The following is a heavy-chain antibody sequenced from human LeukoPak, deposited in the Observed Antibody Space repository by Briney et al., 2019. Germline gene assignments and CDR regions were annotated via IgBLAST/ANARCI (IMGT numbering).Heavy chain of an antibody. CDR1: GYTFTSYG. CDR2: ISAYNGNT. CDR3: ARQGDYYDSSGYYYTIYDY. D-gene: IGHD3-22*01. V-gene: IGHV1-18*01. Sequence: ASVKVSCKASGYTFTSYGISWVRQAPGQGLEWMGWISAYNGNTNYAQKLQGRVAMTTDKSTSTAYMELSSLRSEDTAVYYCARQGDYYDSSGYYYTIYDYWGQGTLVTVSS. J-gene: IGHJ4*02.